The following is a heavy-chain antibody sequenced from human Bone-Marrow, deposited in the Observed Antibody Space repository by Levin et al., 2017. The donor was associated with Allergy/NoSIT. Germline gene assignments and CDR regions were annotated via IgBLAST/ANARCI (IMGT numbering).Heavy chain of an antibody. Sequence: PSETLSLTCVVSGDNVSSNSGVWNWIRQSPLRGLEWMGRTYYSSQWYTEYSESLRSRITIKSDTSKNQISLTLNSVTPEDTAVYYCARDESERGGNWFDPWGQGTLVTVSS. V-gene: IGHV6-1*01. CDR3: ARDESERGGNWFDP. CDR1: GDNVSSNSGV. CDR2: TYYSSQWYT. J-gene: IGHJ5*02. D-gene: IGHD1-26*01.